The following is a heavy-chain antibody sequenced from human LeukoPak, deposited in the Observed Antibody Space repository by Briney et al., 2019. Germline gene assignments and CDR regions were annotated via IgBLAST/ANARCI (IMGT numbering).Heavy chain of an antibody. CDR2: IHHSGTT. CDR1: GFTVSYNY. Sequence: GSLRLSCVASGFTVSYNYMSWVRQPPGKGLEWIAYIHHSGTTNYNPSLKSRVTISLDTSKSQLSLKQSSVTAADTAVYYCARDPGSSWPYWYFDLWGRGTLVTVSS. J-gene: IGHJ2*01. V-gene: IGHV4-59*02. CDR3: ARDPGSSWPYWYFDL. D-gene: IGHD6-13*01.